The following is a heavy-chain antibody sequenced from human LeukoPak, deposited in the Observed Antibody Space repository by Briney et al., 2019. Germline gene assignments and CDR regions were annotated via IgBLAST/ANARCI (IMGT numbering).Heavy chain of an antibody. CDR3: ARSLAAAGTNYYYGMDV. CDR2: IIGSGGST. V-gene: IGHV3-23*01. D-gene: IGHD6-13*01. J-gene: IGHJ6*02. CDR1: GFTFSSYA. Sequence: GGSLTLSCAASGFTFSSYAMSWLRQAPGKGLEWVSAIIGSGGSTYYADSVKGRFTISRDNSKNTLYLQMNSLRAEDTAVYYCARSLAAAGTNYYYGMDVWGQGTTVTVSS.